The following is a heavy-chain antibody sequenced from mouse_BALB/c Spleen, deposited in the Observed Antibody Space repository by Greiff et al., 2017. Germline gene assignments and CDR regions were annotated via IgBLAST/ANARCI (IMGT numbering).Heavy chain of an antibody. CDR1: GYSITSDYA. J-gene: IGHJ3*01. CDR2: ISYSGST. Sequence: EVHLVESGPGLVKPSQSLSLTCTVTGYSITSDYAWNWIRQFPGNKLEWMGYISYSGSTSYNPSLKSRISITRDTSKNQFFLQLNSVTTEDTATYYCARGAYYSWFAYWGQGTLVTVSA. D-gene: IGHD2-10*01. CDR3: ARGAYYSWFAY. V-gene: IGHV3-2*02.